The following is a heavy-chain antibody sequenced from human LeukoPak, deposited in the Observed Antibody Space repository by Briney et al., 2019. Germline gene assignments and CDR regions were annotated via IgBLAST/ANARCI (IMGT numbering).Heavy chain of an antibody. CDR3: ARGTMFPYYFDY. V-gene: IGHV3-21*01. Sequence: GGSLRPSCAASGFTFSSYSMNWVRQAPGKGLEWVSSISSSSSYIYYADSVKGRFTISRDNAKNSLYLQMNSLRAEDTAVYYCARGTMFPYYFDYWGQGTLVTVSS. J-gene: IGHJ4*02. D-gene: IGHD3-10*02. CDR1: GFTFSSYS. CDR2: ISSSSSYI.